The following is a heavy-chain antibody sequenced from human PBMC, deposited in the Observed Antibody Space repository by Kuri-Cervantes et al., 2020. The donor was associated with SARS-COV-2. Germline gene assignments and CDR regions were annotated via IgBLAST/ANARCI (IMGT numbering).Heavy chain of an antibody. CDR1: GFTFSDYD. CDR2: IWYDGHNT. CDR3: ARNHSMDV. J-gene: IGHJ6*03. V-gene: IGHV3-33*08. Sequence: GESLKISCASSGFTFSDYDMHWVRQAPGKGLEWVAVIWYDGHNTYYTGSVKGRFTISRDNSKNVLYLEVSSLRAEDTAVYYCARNHSMDVWGTGTAVTVSS.